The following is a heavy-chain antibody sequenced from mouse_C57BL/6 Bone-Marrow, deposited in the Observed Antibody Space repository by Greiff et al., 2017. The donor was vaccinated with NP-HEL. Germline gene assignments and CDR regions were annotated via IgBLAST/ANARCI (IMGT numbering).Heavy chain of an antibody. CDR2: IYPSDSET. Sequence: QVQLQQPGAELVRPGSSVKLSCKASGYTFTSYWMDWVKQRPGQGLEWIGNIYPSDSETHYNQKFKDKATLTVDKSSSTAYMQLSSLTSEDSAVYYCARRGYYGSRAWFAYWGQGTLVTVSA. J-gene: IGHJ3*01. D-gene: IGHD1-1*01. CDR3: ARRGYYGSRAWFAY. CDR1: GYTFTSYW. V-gene: IGHV1-61*01.